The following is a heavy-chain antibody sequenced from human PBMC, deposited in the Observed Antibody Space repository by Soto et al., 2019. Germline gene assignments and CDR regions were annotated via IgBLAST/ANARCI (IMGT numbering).Heavy chain of an antibody. J-gene: IGHJ5*02. D-gene: IGHD6-6*01. V-gene: IGHV4-31*03. Sequence: PSETLSLTCTVSGGSISSGGYYWSWIRQHPGKGLEWIGYIYYSGSTYYNPSLKSRVTISVGTSKNQFSLKLSSVTAADTAVYYCAMGLSSNWFDPWGQGTLVTVSS. CDR3: AMGLSSNWFDP. CDR2: IYYSGST. CDR1: GGSISSGGYY.